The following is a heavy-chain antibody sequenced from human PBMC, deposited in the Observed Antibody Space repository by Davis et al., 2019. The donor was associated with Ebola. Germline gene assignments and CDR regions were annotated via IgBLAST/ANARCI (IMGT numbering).Heavy chain of an antibody. D-gene: IGHD2/OR15-2a*01. J-gene: IGHJ6*02. V-gene: IGHV3-53*01. CDR3: AKGGARYFYHYYGMDV. CDR2: FYIGGST. Sequence: GESLKISCAASGFTVSSNYMSWVRQAPGKGLEWVSVFYIGGSTYYADSVKGRFTISRDNSKNTLYLQMNSLRADDTALYYCAKGGARYFYHYYGMDVWGQGTTVTVSS. CDR1: GFTVSSNY.